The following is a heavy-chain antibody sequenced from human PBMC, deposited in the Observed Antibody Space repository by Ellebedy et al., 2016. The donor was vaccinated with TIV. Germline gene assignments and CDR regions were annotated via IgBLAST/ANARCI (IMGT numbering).Heavy chain of an antibody. CDR2: ISSNGGST. D-gene: IGHD5-12*01. J-gene: IGHJ4*02. Sequence: PGGSLRLSCAASGFTFSSYAMHWVRQAPGKGLEYVSAISSNGGSTYYANSVKGRFTISRDNSKNTLYLQMGSLRAEDMAVYYCARNSGYDPTLFDYWGQGTLVTVSS. CDR1: GFTFSSYA. CDR3: ARNSGYDPTLFDY. V-gene: IGHV3-64*01.